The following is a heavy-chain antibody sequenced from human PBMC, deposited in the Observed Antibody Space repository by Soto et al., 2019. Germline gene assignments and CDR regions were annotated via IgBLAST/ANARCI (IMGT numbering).Heavy chain of an antibody. Sequence: SETLSLTCAFYGLSFSCFYLILIRPPPGKGLEWIGEINHSGSTNYNPSLKSRVTISVDTSKNQFSLKLSSVTAADTAVYYCARGRKVPAARARYYYYMDVWGKGTTVTVSS. D-gene: IGHD2-2*01. CDR3: ARGRKVPAARARYYYYMDV. CDR2: INHSGST. V-gene: IGHV4-34*01. CDR1: GLSFSCFY. J-gene: IGHJ6*03.